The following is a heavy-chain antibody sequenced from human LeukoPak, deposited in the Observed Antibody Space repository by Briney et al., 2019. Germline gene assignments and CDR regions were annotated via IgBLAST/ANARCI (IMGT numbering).Heavy chain of an antibody. Sequence: PSETLSLTCAVSGGSISSGGYSWSWIRQPPGKGLEWIGYIYYSGSTNYNPSLKSRVTISVDTSKNQFSLKLSSVTAADTAVYYCARSSLYCSSTSCQPNWLDPWGQGTLVTVSS. J-gene: IGHJ5*02. CDR1: GGSISSGGYS. V-gene: IGHV4-61*08. CDR2: IYYSGST. D-gene: IGHD2-2*01. CDR3: ARSSLYCSSTSCQPNWLDP.